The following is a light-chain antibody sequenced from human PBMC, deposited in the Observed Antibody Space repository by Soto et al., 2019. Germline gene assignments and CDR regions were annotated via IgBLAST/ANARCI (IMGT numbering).Light chain of an antibody. Sequence: QSALTQPPSASGSPGQSVTISCTGTSSDVGGYNYVSWYQQHPGKAPKLMIYEVSKRPSGVPDRFSGSKSGNTASLTVSGRQAEDEADSYCSSYAGSKNWVVEGGTKLTVL. CDR3: SSYAGSKNWV. V-gene: IGLV2-8*01. CDR2: EVS. CDR1: SSDVGGYNY. J-gene: IGLJ2*01.